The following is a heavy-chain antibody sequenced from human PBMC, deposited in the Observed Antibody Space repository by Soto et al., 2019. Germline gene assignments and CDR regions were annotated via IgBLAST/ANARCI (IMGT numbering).Heavy chain of an antibody. CDR3: ARDYDYALDY. J-gene: IGHJ4*02. CDR1: GYSFSSYW. D-gene: IGHD3-16*01. Sequence: GESLKISCKGSGYSFSSYWIGWVRQMPGKGLEWIGFIYPGDSETRYSPSFQGQVTISVDKYISTAYLQWSSLKASDTAIYYCARDYDYALDYWGQGTLVTVSS. CDR2: IYPGDSET. V-gene: IGHV5-51*01.